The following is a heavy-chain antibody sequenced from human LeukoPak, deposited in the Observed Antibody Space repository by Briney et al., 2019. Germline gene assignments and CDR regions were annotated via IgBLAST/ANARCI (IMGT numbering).Heavy chain of an antibody. CDR3: ARDVTDWGPQYYYSTMDV. CDR1: GYTITSFA. J-gene: IGHJ6*02. Sequence: ASVKISCKASGYTITSFAFSWVRQAPGQGLEWMGWIRVKDGNTNYPQKFQGRVTMTTDTSTSTAYMELRSLRSDDTAVYYCARDVTDWGPQYYYSTMDVWDLGTTVTVSS. D-gene: IGHD7-27*01. V-gene: IGHV1-18*01. CDR2: IRVKDGNT.